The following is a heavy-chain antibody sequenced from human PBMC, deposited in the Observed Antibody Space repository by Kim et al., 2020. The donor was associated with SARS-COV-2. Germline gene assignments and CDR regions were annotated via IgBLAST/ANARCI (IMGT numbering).Heavy chain of an antibody. CDR2: ISGSGGST. CDR3: AKDRAPPRIVGVVAASDAVDT. CDR1: GFTFSSYA. Sequence: GGSLRLSCAASGFTFSSYAMSWVRQAPGKGLEWVSAISGSGGSTYYADSVKGRFTISRDNSKNTLYLQMNSLRAEDTAVYYCAKDRAPPRIVGVVAASDAVDTSGPGKMGTVSS. J-gene: IGHJ3*02. V-gene: IGHV3-23*01. D-gene: IGHD2-15*01.